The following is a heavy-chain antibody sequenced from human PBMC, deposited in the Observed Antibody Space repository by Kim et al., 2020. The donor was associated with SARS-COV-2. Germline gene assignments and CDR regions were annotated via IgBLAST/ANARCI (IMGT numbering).Heavy chain of an antibody. V-gene: IGHV3-9*01. Sequence: GGSLRLSCAASGFTFDDYAMHWVRQAPGKGLEWVSGISWNSGSIGYADSVKGRFTISRDNAKNSLYLQMNSLRAEDTALYYCAKDMSPYDFWKDGMDVWGQGTTVTVSS. D-gene: IGHD3-3*01. CDR2: ISWNSGSI. CDR3: AKDMSPYDFWKDGMDV. J-gene: IGHJ6*02. CDR1: GFTFDDYA.